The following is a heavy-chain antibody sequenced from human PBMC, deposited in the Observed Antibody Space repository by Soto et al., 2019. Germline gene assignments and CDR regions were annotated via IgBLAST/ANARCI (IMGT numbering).Heavy chain of an antibody. Sequence: QVQLQESGPGLVKPSGTLSLTCAVSAVSISSGSFWGWVRQPPGKGLEWIGDIHHSGSTNYNPSLKRRVPIAVDTAKNHFSLKLNSVTAADTAVYYCARSAGWYAVHSWGQGILVIVSS. J-gene: IGHJ4*02. CDR2: IHHSGST. V-gene: IGHV4-4*02. D-gene: IGHD6-19*01. CDR1: AVSISSGSF. CDR3: ARSAGWYAVHS.